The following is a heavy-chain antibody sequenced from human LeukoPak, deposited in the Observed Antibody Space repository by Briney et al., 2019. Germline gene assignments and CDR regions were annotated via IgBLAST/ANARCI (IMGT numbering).Heavy chain of an antibody. CDR3: AKDPVRVSVAGTGY. V-gene: IGHV3-23*01. CDR2: ISGSGGST. CDR1: GFTFSSYA. D-gene: IGHD6-19*01. J-gene: IGHJ4*02. Sequence: GGSLRLSCAASGFTFSSYAMSWVRQAPGKGLEWVSAISGSGGSTYYADSVKGRFTISRDNSENTLYLQMNSLRAEDTAVYYCAKDPVRVSVAGTGYWGQGTLVTVSS.